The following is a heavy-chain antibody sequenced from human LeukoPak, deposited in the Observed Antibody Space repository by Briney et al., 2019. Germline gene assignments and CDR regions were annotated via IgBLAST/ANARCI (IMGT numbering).Heavy chain of an antibody. CDR1: GFTFRSYA. D-gene: IGHD2-15*01. J-gene: IGHJ4*02. V-gene: IGHV3-33*08. CDR3: ARYCSGGTCYVGLI. CDR2: IRSDGSSE. Sequence: GGSLRLSCVASGFTFRSYAMHWVRQAPGKGLEWVIVIRSDGSSEYYADSVKGRFIISRDNSKNTLYLQMNSLRAEDTAVYYCARYCSGGTCYVGLIWGQGTLVTVSS.